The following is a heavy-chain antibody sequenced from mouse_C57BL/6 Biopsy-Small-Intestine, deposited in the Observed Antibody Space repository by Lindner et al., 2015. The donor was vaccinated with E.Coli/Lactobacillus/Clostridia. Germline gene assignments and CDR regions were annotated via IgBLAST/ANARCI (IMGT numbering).Heavy chain of an antibody. Sequence: VQLQESGPELVKPGASVKIPCKASGYTFTDYNMDWVKQSHGKSLEWIGDINPNNGGTIYNQKFKGKATLTVDKSSSTAYMELRSLTSEDTAVYYCARDYYGSSPHYYAMDYWGQRNLSHRLL. J-gene: IGHJ4*01. D-gene: IGHD1-1*01. CDR3: ARDYYGSSPHYYAMDY. CDR2: INPNNGGT. CDR1: GYTFTDYN. V-gene: IGHV1-18*01.